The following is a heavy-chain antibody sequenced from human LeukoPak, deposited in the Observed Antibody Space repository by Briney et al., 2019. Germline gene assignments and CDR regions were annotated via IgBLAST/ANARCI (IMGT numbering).Heavy chain of an antibody. CDR3: AKSDYGDYGPYYYYMDV. J-gene: IGHJ6*03. CDR1: GFTFSSYA. CDR2: ISGSGGST. D-gene: IGHD4-17*01. V-gene: IGHV3-23*01. Sequence: PGGSLRLSCAASGFTFSSYAMSWVRQAPGKGLEWVSAISGSGGSTYYADSVKGRFTISRDNSKNTLYLQMNSLRAEDTAVYYCAKSDYGDYGPYYYYMDVWGKGTTVTVSS.